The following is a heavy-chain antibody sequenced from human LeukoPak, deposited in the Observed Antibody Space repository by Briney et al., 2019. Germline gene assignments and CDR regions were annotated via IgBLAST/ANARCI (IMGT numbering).Heavy chain of an antibody. CDR2: IWYDGSNK. J-gene: IGHJ4*02. Sequence: PGGSLRLSCAASGFTFSSNGMHWVRQAPGKGLEWVAVIWYDGSNKYYADSVKGRFTISRDNAKNTLYLQMNSLRTEDTAVYYCAKDAGDQGYFDYWGQGTLVTVSS. CDR1: GFTFSSNG. D-gene: IGHD3-16*01. V-gene: IGHV3-30*02. CDR3: AKDAGDQGYFDY.